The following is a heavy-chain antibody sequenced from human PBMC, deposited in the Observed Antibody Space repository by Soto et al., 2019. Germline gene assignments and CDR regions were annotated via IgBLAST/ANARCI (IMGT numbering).Heavy chain of an antibody. CDR3: ARDLGGITARIGGPLGKVYYGMDV. V-gene: IGHV4-31*03. CDR2: IYYSGST. Sequence: SETLSLTCTVSGGSISSGGYYWSWIRQHPGKGLEWIGYIYYSGSTYYNPSLNSRVTISVDTSKNQFSLKLSSVTAADTAVYYCARDLGGITARIGGPLGKVYYGMDVWGQGTTVTVSS. J-gene: IGHJ6*02. CDR1: GGSISSGGYY. D-gene: IGHD6-6*01.